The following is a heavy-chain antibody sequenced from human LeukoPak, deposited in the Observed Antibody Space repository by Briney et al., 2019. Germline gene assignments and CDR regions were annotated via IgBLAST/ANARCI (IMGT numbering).Heavy chain of an antibody. V-gene: IGHV4-39*07. CDR1: GGSISSSSYY. Sequence: SETLSLTCTVSGGSISSSSYYWGWIRQPPGKGLEWIGSIYYSGSTYYNPSLKSRVTISVDTSKNQFSLKLSSVTAADTAVYYCARRQRGSWGQEAPPPFDYWGQGTLVTVSS. CDR3: ARRQRGSWGQEAPPPFDY. D-gene: IGHD3-16*01. CDR2: IYYSGST. J-gene: IGHJ4*02.